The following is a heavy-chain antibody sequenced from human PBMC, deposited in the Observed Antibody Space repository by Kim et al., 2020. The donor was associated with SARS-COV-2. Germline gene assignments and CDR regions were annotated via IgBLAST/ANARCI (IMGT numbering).Heavy chain of an antibody. D-gene: IGHD6-19*01. J-gene: IGHJ4*02. V-gene: IGHV3-30*07. Sequence: AGSVKGRCTIARDNTKNTLYLQMNSRRAEDTAVYDCAREGQWLAKYYFEYWGQGTLVTVSS. CDR3: AREGQWLAKYYFEY.